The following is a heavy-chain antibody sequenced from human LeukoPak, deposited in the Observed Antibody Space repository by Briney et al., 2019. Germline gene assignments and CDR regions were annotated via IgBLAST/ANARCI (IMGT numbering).Heavy chain of an antibody. CDR1: GGSFSGYY. D-gene: IGHD6-19*01. CDR2: VNHSGST. J-gene: IGHJ4*02. V-gene: IGHV4-34*01. Sequence: SETLSLTCAVYGGSFSGYYWSWIRQTPGKGLEWIGEVNHSGSTNYNPSLKSRVTISIDTSKNQFSLKLSSVTAADTAVYYCARVGYVSAWYPFDYWSQGTPVIVSS. CDR3: ARVGYVSAWYPFDY.